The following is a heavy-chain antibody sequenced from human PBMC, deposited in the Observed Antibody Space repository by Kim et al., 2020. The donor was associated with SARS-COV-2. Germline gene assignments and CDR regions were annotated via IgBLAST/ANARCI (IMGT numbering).Heavy chain of an antibody. V-gene: IGHV4-39*01. D-gene: IGHD4-17*01. CDR3: AGLYAYNCFDP. CDR1: GGSISSSISY. CDR2: LSYSGRT. Sequence: SGTLSLTCSVSGGSISSSISYWGWIRQPPGKGLEWIGSLSYSGRTYYNPSLKSRVTISVDTSKNQFSLNLSSVTAADTAVYYCAGLYAYNCFDPWGQGTLVTVSS. J-gene: IGHJ5*02.